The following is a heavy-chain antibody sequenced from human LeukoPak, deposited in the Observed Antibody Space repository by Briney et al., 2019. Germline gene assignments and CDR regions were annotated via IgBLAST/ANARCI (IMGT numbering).Heavy chain of an antibody. J-gene: IGHJ4*02. Sequence: PGGSLRLSCTVSGFTVSSNSMSWVRQAPGKELEWVSFIYSDNTYYSDSVKGRFTISRGNAKNSPYLQMNSLRAEDTAVYYCARFIAAPYYFDYWGRGTLVTVSS. D-gene: IGHD6-13*01. CDR1: GFTVSSNS. CDR2: IYSDNT. CDR3: ARFIAAPYYFDY. V-gene: IGHV3-53*01.